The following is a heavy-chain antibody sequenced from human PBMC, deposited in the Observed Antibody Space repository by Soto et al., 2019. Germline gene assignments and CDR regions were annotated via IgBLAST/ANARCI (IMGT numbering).Heavy chain of an antibody. Sequence: GASVKVSCKASGYTFTSYEINWVRQATGQGFEYLGWMNPNSGNTGYVKKFQGRVTMTRDTSMSTAYMELSSLQSEDTAVYYCARDSGYCSGGSCQIEGPIDYWGQGTLVTVSS. D-gene: IGHD2-15*01. CDR3: ARDSGYCSGGSCQIEGPIDY. CDR1: GYTFTSYE. CDR2: MNPNSGNT. J-gene: IGHJ4*02. V-gene: IGHV1-8*01.